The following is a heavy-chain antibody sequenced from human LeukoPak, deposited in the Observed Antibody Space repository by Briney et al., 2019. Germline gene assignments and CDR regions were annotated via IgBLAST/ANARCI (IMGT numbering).Heavy chain of an antibody. Sequence: ASVKVSSKASGGTFSSHAIAWVRQAPGQGPEWMGGIIPISGIADYAQKSQGRVTITTDESTSTAYMELRSLTSDDTAVYYCARGLQYQLFKALRYYYMDVWGEGTTVTVSS. J-gene: IGHJ6*03. CDR3: ARGLQYQLFKALRYYYMDV. CDR1: GGTFSSHA. D-gene: IGHD2-2*01. V-gene: IGHV1-69*05. CDR2: IIPISGIA.